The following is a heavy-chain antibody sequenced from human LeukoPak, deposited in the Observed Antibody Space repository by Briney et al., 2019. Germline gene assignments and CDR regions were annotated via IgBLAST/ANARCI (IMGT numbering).Heavy chain of an antibody. V-gene: IGHV3-23*01. Sequence: AGSLRLSCAASGFTFSSYAMSWVRQAPGKGLEWVSAISGSGGSTYYADSVKGRFTISRDNSKNTLYQQMNSLRAGDTAVYYCAKTLHSYGYFDYWGQGTLVTVSS. CDR1: GFTFSSYA. CDR2: ISGSGGST. J-gene: IGHJ4*02. D-gene: IGHD5-18*01. CDR3: AKTLHSYGYFDY.